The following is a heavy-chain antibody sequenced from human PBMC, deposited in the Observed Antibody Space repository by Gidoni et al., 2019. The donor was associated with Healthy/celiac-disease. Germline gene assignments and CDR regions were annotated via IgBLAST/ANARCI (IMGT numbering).Heavy chain of an antibody. CDR1: GFTYSSYA. CDR3: AKDLGYDFWSGYSSLYYYYYYGMDV. Sequence: EVQLLESGGGLVQPGGSLRLSCAACGFTYSSYAMSWVRQAPGKGLAWVSAISGSGGSTYYADSVKGRFTISRDNSKNTLYLQMNSLRAEDTAVYYCAKDLGYDFWSGYSSLYYYYYYGMDVWGQGTTVTVS. CDR2: ISGSGGST. D-gene: IGHD3-3*01. V-gene: IGHV3-23*01. J-gene: IGHJ6*02.